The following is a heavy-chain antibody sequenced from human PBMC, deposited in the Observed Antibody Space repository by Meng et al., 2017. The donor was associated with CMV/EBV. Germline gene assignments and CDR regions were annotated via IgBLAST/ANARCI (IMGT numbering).Heavy chain of an antibody. CDR3: ARDPDGSSLYYYYYYGMDV. V-gene: IGHV3-7*01. Sequence: GGSLRLSCAASGFTFSSYWMGWVRQAPGKGLEWVANIKQDGSEKYYVDSVKGRFTISRDNAKNSLYLQMNSLRAEDTAVYYCARDPDGSSLYYYYYYGMDVWGQGTTVTVSS. D-gene: IGHD3-10*01. CDR2: IKQDGSEK. J-gene: IGHJ6*02. CDR1: GFTFSSYW.